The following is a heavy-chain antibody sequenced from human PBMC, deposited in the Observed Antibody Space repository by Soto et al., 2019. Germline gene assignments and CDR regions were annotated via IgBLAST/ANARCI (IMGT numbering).Heavy chain of an antibody. CDR3: DRNLDSGRHADMDA. J-gene: IGHJ6*01. V-gene: IGHV3-72*01. CDR2: IRNKANDYTT. D-gene: IGHD1-26*01. CDR1: GFTFSDHY. Sequence: EVQLVEFGGGLVQPGGSLRLSCAASGFTFSDHYMDWVRQAPGKGPEWVARIRNKANDYTTEYAASVKGRFTISRDDSKNSLYLQMASLKTEDTALNYCDRNLDSGRHADMDAWGRGTTVSVPS.